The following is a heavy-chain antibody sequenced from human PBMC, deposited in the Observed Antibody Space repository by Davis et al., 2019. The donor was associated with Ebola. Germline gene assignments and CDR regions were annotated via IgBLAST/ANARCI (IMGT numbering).Heavy chain of an antibody. D-gene: IGHD1-26*01. Sequence: PSETLSLTCTVSGYSITSGYYWGWTRQPPGKGLEWIGTIYHSGTTYYNPSLKSRVTMSVDTSKNLVSLRLTSLTAADTAVYYCARDAGEWEQSKWYFQVWGRGTRVTVSS. V-gene: IGHV4-38-2*02. CDR1: GYSITSGYY. J-gene: IGHJ2*01. CDR3: ARDAGEWEQSKWYFQV. CDR2: IYHSGTT.